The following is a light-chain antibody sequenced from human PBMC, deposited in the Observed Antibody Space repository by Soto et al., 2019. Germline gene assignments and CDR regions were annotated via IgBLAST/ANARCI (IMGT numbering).Light chain of an antibody. V-gene: IGKV1-39*01. CDR2: AAS. CDR1: QTISGY. J-gene: IGKJ5*01. Sequence: DIQMTQSPSSLSASVGDRVTITCRASQTISGYLNWYQQKPGKAPELLIYAASYLGNGVPSRFSGSGSGTEFILTISSLQSEDFAVYYCQQYNNWPPLTFGQGTRLEIK. CDR3: QQYNNWPPLT.